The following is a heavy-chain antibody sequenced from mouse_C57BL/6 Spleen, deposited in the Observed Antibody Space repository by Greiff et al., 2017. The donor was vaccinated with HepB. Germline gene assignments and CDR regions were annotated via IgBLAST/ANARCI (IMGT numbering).Heavy chain of an antibody. CDR1: GYSFTGYY. CDR3: ARRGYGSSDWYFDV. D-gene: IGHD1-1*01. Sequence: VQLQQSGPELVKPGASVKISCKASGYSFTGYYMNWVKQSPEKSLEWIGEIKPSTGGTTYNQKFKAKATLTVDKSSSTAYMQLKSLTSEDSAVYYCARRGYGSSDWYFDVWGTGTTVTVSS. CDR2: IKPSTGGT. J-gene: IGHJ1*03. V-gene: IGHV1-42*01.